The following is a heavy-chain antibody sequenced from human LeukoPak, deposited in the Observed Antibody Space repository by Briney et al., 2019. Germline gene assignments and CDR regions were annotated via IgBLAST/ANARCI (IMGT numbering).Heavy chain of an antibody. V-gene: IGHV3-21*01. CDR2: ISSRSNYI. J-gene: IGHJ3*02. CDR1: GFTFSSYN. D-gene: IGHD3-22*01. CDR3: ARDRAVYSDSRGYYPDAFDI. Sequence: GGSLRLSCAASGFTFSSYNMNWVRQAPGKGLEWVSSISSRSNYIYLADSLKGRFTISRDNAKNSLYLQMNSLRAEDTAMYYCARDRAVYSDSRGYYPDAFDIWGQGTLVTVSS.